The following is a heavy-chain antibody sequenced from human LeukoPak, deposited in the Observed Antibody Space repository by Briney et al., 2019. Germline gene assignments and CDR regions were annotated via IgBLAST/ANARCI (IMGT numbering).Heavy chain of an antibody. Sequence: GGSLRLSCAASGFTFSNAWKSWVRQAPGKGLEWVSAISGSGGSTYYADSVKGRFTISRDNSKNTLYLQMNSLRAEDTAVYYCAKDPQQLVDYWGQGTLVTVSS. V-gene: IGHV3-23*01. CDR2: ISGSGGST. CDR3: AKDPQQLVDY. J-gene: IGHJ4*02. CDR1: GFTFSNAW. D-gene: IGHD6-13*01.